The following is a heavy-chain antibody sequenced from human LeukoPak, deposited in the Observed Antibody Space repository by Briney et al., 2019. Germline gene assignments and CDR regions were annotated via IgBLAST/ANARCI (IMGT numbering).Heavy chain of an antibody. CDR3: ARGEVALNWFDP. J-gene: IGHJ5*02. CDR1: GGSISSYY. Sequence: PSETLSLTCTVSGGSISSYYWTWIRQPPGKGLESIAYIYYSGSTNYNPSLKSRVTISVDKSKNQFSLKLRSVTAADTAVYYCARGEVALNWFDPWGQGTLVTVSS. V-gene: IGHV4-59*01. D-gene: IGHD2-15*01. CDR2: IYYSGST.